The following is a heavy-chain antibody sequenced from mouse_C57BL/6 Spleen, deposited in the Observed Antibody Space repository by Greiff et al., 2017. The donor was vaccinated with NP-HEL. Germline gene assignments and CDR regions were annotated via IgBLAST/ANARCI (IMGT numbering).Heavy chain of an antibody. V-gene: IGHV5-4*03. CDR3: ARANGNYPWFAY. Sequence: EVMLVESGGGLVKPGGSLKLSCAASGFTFSSYAMSWVRQTPEKRLEWVATISDGGSYTYYPDNVKGRFTISRDNAKNNLYLQMSHLKSEDTAMYYCARANGNYPWFAYWGQGTLVTVSA. CDR2: ISDGGSYT. CDR1: GFTFSSYA. D-gene: IGHD2-1*01. J-gene: IGHJ3*01.